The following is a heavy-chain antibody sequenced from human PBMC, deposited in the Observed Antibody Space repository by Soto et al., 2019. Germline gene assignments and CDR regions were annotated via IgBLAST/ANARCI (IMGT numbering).Heavy chain of an antibody. D-gene: IGHD3-22*01. V-gene: IGHV3-72*01. Sequence: EVQLVESGGGLVQPGGSLRLSCAASGFTFSDHYMDWVRHTPGKGLEWVGRTRNKANSYTTEYAASVKGRFTISRDDSKNSLYLQMNSLKTEDTAVYYCARPPYDSRGYYPNWGQGTLVTVSS. J-gene: IGHJ4*02. CDR1: GFTFSDHY. CDR2: TRNKANSYTT. CDR3: ARPPYDSRGYYPN.